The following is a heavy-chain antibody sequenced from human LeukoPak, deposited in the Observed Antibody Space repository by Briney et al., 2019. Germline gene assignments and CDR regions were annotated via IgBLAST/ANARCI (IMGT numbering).Heavy chain of an antibody. J-gene: IGHJ3*02. CDR2: IGIAGDT. D-gene: IGHD3-22*01. V-gene: IGHV3-13*01. Sequence: PGGSLRLSCAASGFTFSNYDMHCVRQATGKGLEWVSGIGIAGDTHYPGSVKGRFTISRENAKNSLYLQMNSLRAGDTAVYYCARAARYYGSSGAHAFDIWGQGTMVTVS. CDR1: GFTFSNYD. CDR3: ARAARYYGSSGAHAFDI.